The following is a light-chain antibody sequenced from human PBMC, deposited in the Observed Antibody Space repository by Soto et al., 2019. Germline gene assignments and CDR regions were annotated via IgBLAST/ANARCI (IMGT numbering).Light chain of an antibody. CDR2: DVS. Sequence: QSALTQPVSVSGSPGQSITISCTGTSSDVGTYNYVSWYQHRPGKAPKLMIYDVSYRPSGVSNRFFGSKSANTASLTISGLQAEDEAGYYCSSYTTSNTQVFGGGTKLTVL. J-gene: IGLJ3*02. CDR3: SSYTTSNTQV. V-gene: IGLV2-14*01. CDR1: SSDVGTYNY.